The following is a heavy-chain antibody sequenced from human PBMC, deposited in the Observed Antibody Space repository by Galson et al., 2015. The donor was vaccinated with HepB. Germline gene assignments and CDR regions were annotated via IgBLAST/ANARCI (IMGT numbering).Heavy chain of an antibody. J-gene: IGHJ5*02. V-gene: IGHV3-15*05. CDR2: IKSKTDGGTT. Sequence: SLRLSCAASGFTFSNAWMSWVRQAPGKGLEWVGRIKSKTDGGTTDYAAPVKGRFTISRDDSKSTLYLQMNSLKTEDTALYYCARDKTRRLVLGWFDPWGQGTLVTVSS. CDR3: ARDKTRRLVLGWFDP. CDR1: GFTFSNAW. D-gene: IGHD6-19*01.